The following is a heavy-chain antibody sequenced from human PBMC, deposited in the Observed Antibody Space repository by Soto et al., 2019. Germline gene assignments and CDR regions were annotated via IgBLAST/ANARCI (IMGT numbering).Heavy chain of an antibody. CDR1: GRTFLISA. Sequence: QVQLVQSGAEVKTPGSSVRVSCKTAGRTFLISAIAWVRQAPGQGLEWMGGIIPILGTIHIAQNFQGRVNITADRSTSTAYMDLSSLRSEDTATYFCARGKEWEQPSNHYYVAYWGQGSQVIVSS. D-gene: IGHD1-26*01. V-gene: IGHV1-69*06. J-gene: IGHJ4*02. CDR3: ARGKEWEQPSNHYYVAY. CDR2: IIPILGTI.